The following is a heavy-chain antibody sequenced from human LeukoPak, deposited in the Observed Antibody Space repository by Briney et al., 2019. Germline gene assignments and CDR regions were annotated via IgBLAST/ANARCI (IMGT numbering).Heavy chain of an antibody. D-gene: IGHD6-13*01. CDR3: ARAPIAAAGTEWFDY. Sequence: GGSLRLSCAASGFTFSSSAMSWVRQAPGKGLEWVSAISNNGGYTYYADSVQGRFTISRDNSKSTLCLQMNSLRAEDTAVYYCARAPIAAAGTEWFDYWGQGTLVTVSS. CDR2: ISNNGGYT. CDR1: GFTFSSSA. J-gene: IGHJ4*02. V-gene: IGHV3-23*01.